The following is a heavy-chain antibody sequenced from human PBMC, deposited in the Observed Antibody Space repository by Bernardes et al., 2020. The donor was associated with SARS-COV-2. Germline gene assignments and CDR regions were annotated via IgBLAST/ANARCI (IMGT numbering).Heavy chain of an antibody. CDR3: VRVARELEN. CDR1: GISISSNY. Sequence: ETLSLTCTVSGISISSNYWTWIRQPPGKGLGYIGYIYYSGITNYNPSLKSRVTMSVNTSKNQLSLTMSSMTAADTAVYYCVRVARELENWGQGTLVTVSS. D-gene: IGHD1-26*01. CDR2: IYYSGIT. V-gene: IGHV4-59*01. J-gene: IGHJ4*02.